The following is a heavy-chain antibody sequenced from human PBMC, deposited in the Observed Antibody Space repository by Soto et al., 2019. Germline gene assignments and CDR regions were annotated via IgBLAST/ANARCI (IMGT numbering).Heavy chain of an antibody. Sequence: KPSETLSLTCAVSGVSISSGGYYWNWIRQHPGKGLEWIGYTFYSGNTYYNPSLNSRVTISADTSKNQFSLKLSSVTAADTAVYYCARLSSSGWPIDSWGQGTLVTV. D-gene: IGHD6-19*01. CDR1: GVSISSGGYY. V-gene: IGHV4-31*11. J-gene: IGHJ4*02. CDR3: ARLSSSGWPIDS. CDR2: TFYSGNT.